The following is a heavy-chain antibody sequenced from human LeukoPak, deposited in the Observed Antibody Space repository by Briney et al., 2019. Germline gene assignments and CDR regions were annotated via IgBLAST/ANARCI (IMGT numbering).Heavy chain of an antibody. CDR3: ARGRRDSRQFDY. D-gene: IGHD3-10*01. V-gene: IGHV1-8*01. CDR2: TNPNSGNT. J-gene: IGHJ4*02. Sequence: ASVKVSCKASGYTFTSYDINWVRQATGQGLEWMGWTNPNSGNTGYAQKFQDRVTMTRNTSISTAYMELSSLRSEDTAVYYCARGRRDSRQFDYWGQGTLVTVSS. CDR1: GYTFTSYD.